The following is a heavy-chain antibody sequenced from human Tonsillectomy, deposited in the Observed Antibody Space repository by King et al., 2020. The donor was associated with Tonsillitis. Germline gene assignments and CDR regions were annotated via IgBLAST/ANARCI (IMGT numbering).Heavy chain of an antibody. CDR3: ARDRKVTTPYDMDV. J-gene: IGHJ6*03. Sequence: DVQLVESGGGIVQPGGSLRLSCAVSGFTFSSYWMHWVRQAPGKGLLWVSRINSEGSSTSYADSVRGRFTISRDNAKNTLYLQMNSLRAEDTAVYYCARDRKVTTPYDMDVWGKGTTVTVSS. CDR1: GFTFSSYW. V-gene: IGHV3-74*01. D-gene: IGHD4-17*01. CDR2: INSEGSST.